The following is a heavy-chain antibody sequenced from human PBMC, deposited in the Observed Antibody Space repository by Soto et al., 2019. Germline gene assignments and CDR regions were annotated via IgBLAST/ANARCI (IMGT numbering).Heavy chain of an antibody. Sequence: QVQLVQSGAEVKKPGASVKVSCKASGYIFTNFGISWVRQAPGQGLEWMGWISTSNDDINYAPKLQGRLTMTTDTSTSTAYMELWSLRSDDTAAYYCARDLCTVSYYNYWGQGTLVTVSS. CDR1: GYIFTNFG. J-gene: IGHJ4*02. D-gene: IGHD1-26*01. CDR3: ARDLCTVSYYNY. CDR2: ISTSNDDI. V-gene: IGHV1-18*01.